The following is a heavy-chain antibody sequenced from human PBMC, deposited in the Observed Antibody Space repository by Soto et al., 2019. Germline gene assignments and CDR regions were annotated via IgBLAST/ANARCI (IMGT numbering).Heavy chain of an antibody. Sequence: QVQLVQSGAEVKKHGSSVKVSCKASGGTFSSHVFNWVRQAPGQGLEWMGGIMPIIGTANYAQKFQGRVTLTADESTSTAYMELSSLRSEDTAVYYCAIGLEFRAGNISHLDYWGQGTLVTVSS. CDR3: AIGLEFRAGNISHLDY. V-gene: IGHV1-69*01. D-gene: IGHD6-13*01. CDR1: GGTFSSHV. J-gene: IGHJ4*02. CDR2: IMPIIGTA.